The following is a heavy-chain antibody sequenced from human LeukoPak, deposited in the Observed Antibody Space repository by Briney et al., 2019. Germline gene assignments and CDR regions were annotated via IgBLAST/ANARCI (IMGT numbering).Heavy chain of an antibody. CDR3: ARGANYYDSSGYSGY. J-gene: IGHJ4*02. V-gene: IGHV1-69*13. D-gene: IGHD3-22*01. CDR1: GGTFSSYA. Sequence: SVKVSCKASGGTFSSYAISWVRQAPGQGLEWMGGIIPIFGTANYAQKFQGRVTITADESTSTAYMELSSLRSEDTAVYYCARGANYYDSSGYSGYWGQGTLVTVSS. CDR2: IIPIFGTA.